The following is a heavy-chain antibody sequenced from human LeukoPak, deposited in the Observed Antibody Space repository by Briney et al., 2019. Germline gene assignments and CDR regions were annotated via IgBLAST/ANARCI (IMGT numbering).Heavy chain of an antibody. CDR2: INAYNGNT. CDR1: GYTFTSYG. J-gene: IGHJ3*02. Sequence: GASVKVSSKASGYTFTSYGISWVRQSPGQRLEWMGWINAYNGNTNYAQKHQGRVTMATDTSTCTAYMGLRSLRSDDTDVYYCARGYYYDSMIDAFDIWGQGTMVTVSS. V-gene: IGHV1-18*01. D-gene: IGHD3-22*01. CDR3: ARGYYYDSMIDAFDI.